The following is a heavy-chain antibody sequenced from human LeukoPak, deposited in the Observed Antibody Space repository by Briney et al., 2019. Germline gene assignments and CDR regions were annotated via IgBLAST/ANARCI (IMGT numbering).Heavy chain of an antibody. CDR1: GFTFSSYA. V-gene: IGHV3-23*01. Sequence: GGSLRLSCAASGFTFSSYAMSWVRQAPGKGLEWVSAISGSGGSTYYADSVKGRFTISRDNSKNTLYLQMNSLRAEDTAVYYCAKDSDSITIFGVVKGDRFDYWGQGTLVTVSS. D-gene: IGHD3-3*01. J-gene: IGHJ4*02. CDR3: AKDSDSITIFGVVKGDRFDY. CDR2: ISGSGGST.